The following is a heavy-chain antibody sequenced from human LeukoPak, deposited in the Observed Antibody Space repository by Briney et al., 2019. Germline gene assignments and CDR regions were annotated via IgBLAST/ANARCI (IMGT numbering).Heavy chain of an antibody. V-gene: IGHV1-2*02. J-gene: IGHJ4*02. CDR1: GYTFSGYY. D-gene: IGHD1-26*01. CDR3: TRALGSDY. CDR2: INPNSGGT. Sequence: ASVKVSCKASGYTFSGYYMHWVRQAPGQGLEWMGWINPNSGGTNHAQKFQGRVTMTRDTSISTAYMELSSLRSDDTAMYYCTRALGSDYWGQGTLVTVSS.